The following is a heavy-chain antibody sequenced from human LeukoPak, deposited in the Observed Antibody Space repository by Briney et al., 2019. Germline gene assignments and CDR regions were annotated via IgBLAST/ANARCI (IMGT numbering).Heavy chain of an antibody. V-gene: IGHV4-4*02. CDR2: IYHSGST. CDR3: ARDLNWYGSSSDRFDP. D-gene: IGHD6-6*01. J-gene: IGHJ5*02. CDR1: GGSISSSNW. Sequence: PSETLSLTCAVSGGSISSSNWWSWVRQPPGKGLEWIGEIYHSGSTNYNPSLKSRVTISVDKSKNQFSLKLSSVTAADTAVYYCARDLNWYGSSSDRFDPWGQGTLVTVSS.